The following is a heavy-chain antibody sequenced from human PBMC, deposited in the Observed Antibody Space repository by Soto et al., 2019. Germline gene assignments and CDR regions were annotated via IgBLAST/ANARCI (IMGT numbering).Heavy chain of an antibody. J-gene: IGHJ5*01. CDR3: VRLVGNSWLDS. D-gene: IGHD2-2*01. V-gene: IGHV4-59*08. CDR1: DGSISSYY. Sequence: SETLSLTCTVSDGSISSYYGSWIRQPPGKGLECIGYIYYSGSTNYNPSLKSRITINPDPSNNQLSLQLNSVTPDDTAVYYCVRLVGNSWLDSWGQGTLVTVS. CDR2: IYYSGST.